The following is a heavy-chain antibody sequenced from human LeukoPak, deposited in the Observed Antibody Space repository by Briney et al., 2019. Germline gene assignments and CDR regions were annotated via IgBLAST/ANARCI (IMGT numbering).Heavy chain of an antibody. CDR2: ISSSSSTI. D-gene: IGHD3-10*01. CDR3: ARASSLWFGEASDAFDI. J-gene: IGHJ3*02. Sequence: GGSLRLSCAASGFTFSSYSMNWVRQAPGKGLEWVSYISSSSSTIYYADSVKGRFTISRDNAKNSLYLQMNSLRAEDTAVYYCARASSLWFGEASDAFDIWGQGTMVTVSS. V-gene: IGHV3-48*01. CDR1: GFTFSSYS.